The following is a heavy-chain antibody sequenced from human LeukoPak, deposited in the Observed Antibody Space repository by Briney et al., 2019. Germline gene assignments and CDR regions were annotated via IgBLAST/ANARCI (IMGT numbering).Heavy chain of an antibody. CDR1: GFTFSGYG. D-gene: IGHD1-26*01. CDR3: AKIKRATDAFDI. J-gene: IGHJ3*02. CDR2: ISYDGSNK. Sequence: GGSLRLSCAASGFTFSGYGMHWVRQAPGKGLEWVAVISYDGSNKYYADSVKGRFTISRDNSKNTLYLQMNSLRAEDTAVYYCAKIKRATDAFDIWGQGTMVTVSS. V-gene: IGHV3-30*18.